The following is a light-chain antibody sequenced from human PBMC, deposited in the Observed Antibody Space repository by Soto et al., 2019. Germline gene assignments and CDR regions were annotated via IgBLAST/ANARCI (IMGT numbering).Light chain of an antibody. J-gene: IGLJ1*01. CDR3: QSYDSSLSGSGV. CDR2: GNS. Sequence: VLTQPPPVSGAPGQRVTISCTGSSSNIGAGYDVHWYQQLPGTAPKLLIYGNSNRPSGVPDRFSGSKSGTSASLAITGLQAEDEADYYCQSYDSSLSGSGVFGTGTKVTVL. V-gene: IGLV1-40*01. CDR1: SSNIGAGYD.